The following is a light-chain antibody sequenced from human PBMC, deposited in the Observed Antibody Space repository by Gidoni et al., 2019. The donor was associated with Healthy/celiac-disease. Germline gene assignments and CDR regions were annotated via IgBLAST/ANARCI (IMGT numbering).Light chain of an antibody. J-gene: IGLJ2*01. CDR2: QDS. CDR3: QAWDSSTAWV. Sequence: SYYLTQPPSVSASPGQTASITCSGDKLGDKYACWYQQKPGQSPVLVIYQDSKRPSGIPERFSGSNSGNTATLTISGTQAMDEADYYCQAWDSSTAWVFGGGTKLTVL. V-gene: IGLV3-1*01. CDR1: KLGDKY.